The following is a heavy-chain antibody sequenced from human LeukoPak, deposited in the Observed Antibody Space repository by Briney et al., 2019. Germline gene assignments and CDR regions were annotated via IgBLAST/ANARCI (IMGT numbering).Heavy chain of an antibody. Sequence: SETLSLTCTVSGGSISSHYWSWIRQPPGKGLEWIGYISYSGSTKSNASLKSRVTISIDTSKNQFSLKLSSMTAADTSVYYCARHEPYYLPRGFDPWGQGTLVTVSS. CDR3: ARHEPYYLPRGFDP. V-gene: IGHV4-59*08. D-gene: IGHD3-10*01. CDR2: ISYSGST. J-gene: IGHJ5*02. CDR1: GGSISSHY.